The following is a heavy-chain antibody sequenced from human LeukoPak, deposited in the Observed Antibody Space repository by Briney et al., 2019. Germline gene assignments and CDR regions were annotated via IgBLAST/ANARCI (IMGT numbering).Heavy chain of an antibody. CDR1: GFTFDDYA. CDR2: ISWNSGSI. V-gene: IGHV3-9*01. J-gene: IGHJ4*02. D-gene: IGHD2-2*02. Sequence: SLRLSCAASGFTFDDYAMHWGRQAPGKGLEWVSGISWNSGSIGYADSVKGRFTISRDNSKNTLYLQMSSLRAEDTAVYYCAEEGGGLLYRTFDYCGQGTLVTVSS. CDR3: AEEGGGLLYRTFDY.